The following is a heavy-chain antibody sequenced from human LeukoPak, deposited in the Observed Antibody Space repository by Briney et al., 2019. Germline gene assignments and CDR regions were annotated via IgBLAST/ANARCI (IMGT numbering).Heavy chain of an antibody. D-gene: IGHD6-19*01. CDR1: GYTFTGYY. V-gene: IGHV1-2*02. J-gene: IGHJ4*02. Sequence: ASVKVSCKASGYTFTGYYMHWVRQAPGQGLEWMGWINPNSGGTNYAQKFQGRVTMTGDTSISTAYMELSRLRSDDTAVYYCARDRTRTGYGSGWYHDYWGQGTLVTVSS. CDR2: INPNSGGT. CDR3: ARDRTRTGYGSGWYHDY.